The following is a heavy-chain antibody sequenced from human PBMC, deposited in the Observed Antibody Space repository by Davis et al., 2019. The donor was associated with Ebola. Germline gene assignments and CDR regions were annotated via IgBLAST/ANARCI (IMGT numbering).Heavy chain of an antibody. D-gene: IGHD1-26*01. J-gene: IGHJ3*02. V-gene: IGHV4-59*12. CDR3: ARAVGLKGFDI. CDR1: GGSISSYY. Sequence: MPGGSLRLSCTVSGGSISSYYWSCIRQPPGKGLEWIGYIYYSGSTDYNPSLKSRVTISLDTSKNQFSLKLSSVTAADTAVYYCARAVGLKGFDIWGQGTMVTVSS. CDR2: IYYSGST.